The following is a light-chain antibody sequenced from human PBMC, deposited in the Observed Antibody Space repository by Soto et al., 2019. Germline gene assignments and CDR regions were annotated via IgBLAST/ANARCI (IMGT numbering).Light chain of an antibody. J-gene: IGKJ5*01. CDR1: QSVSSY. Sequence: EIVLTQSPDTLSLSPGERATLSCRASQSVSSYLAWFQQKPAQAPRLLIYDASTRATGIPARFSCSGSGTNFTLTISSLEPEDFAVYYCQQRSNWPPITFGQGTRLDIK. CDR2: DAS. CDR3: QQRSNWPPIT. V-gene: IGKV3-11*01.